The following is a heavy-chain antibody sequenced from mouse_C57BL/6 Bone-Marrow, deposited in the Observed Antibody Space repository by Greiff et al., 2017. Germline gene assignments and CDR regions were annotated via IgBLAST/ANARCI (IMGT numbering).Heavy chain of an antibody. CDR1: GYTFTDYY. CDR3: SRRDYVSSYWYFDV. D-gene: IGHD1-1*01. Sequence: VQLQQSGAELVRPGASVKLSCKASGYTFTDYYINWVKQRPGQGLEWIARIYPGSGNTYYNEKFKGKATLTAEKSSSTAYMQLSSLTSEDSAVYFCSRRDYVSSYWYFDVWGTGTTVTVSS. CDR2: IYPGSGNT. J-gene: IGHJ1*03. V-gene: IGHV1-76*01.